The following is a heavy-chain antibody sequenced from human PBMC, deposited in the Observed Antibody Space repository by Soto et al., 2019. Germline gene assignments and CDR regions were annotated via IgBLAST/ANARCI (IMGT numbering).Heavy chain of an antibody. Sequence: VQLVESGGGVVQPGRSLRLSSAASGLTFSTYGFHWVRQAPGKGLEWVAVISNDVRNIHYAESVKGRFTISRDNSKNTLYLQMNSLRPNDTAVYYCVKDTLGGMTPVFMPGPDWGQGTLVTVSS. CDR3: VKDTLGGMTPVFMPGPD. V-gene: IGHV3-30*18. D-gene: IGHD2-2*01. CDR1: GLTFSTYG. J-gene: IGHJ4*02. CDR2: ISNDVRNI.